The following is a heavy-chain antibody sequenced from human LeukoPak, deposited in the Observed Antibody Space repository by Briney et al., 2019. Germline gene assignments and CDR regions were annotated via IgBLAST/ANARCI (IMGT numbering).Heavy chain of an antibody. Sequence: PGRSLRLSCTASGFTFGDYAMSWFRQAPGKGLEWVGFIRSKAYGGTTEYAASVKGRFTISRDDSKSIAYLQMNSLKTEDTAVYYCTSQGYDFWSGHPYFDYWGQGTLVTVSS. D-gene: IGHD3-3*01. J-gene: IGHJ4*02. V-gene: IGHV3-49*03. CDR1: GFTFGDYA. CDR2: IRSKAYGGTT. CDR3: TSQGYDFWSGHPYFDY.